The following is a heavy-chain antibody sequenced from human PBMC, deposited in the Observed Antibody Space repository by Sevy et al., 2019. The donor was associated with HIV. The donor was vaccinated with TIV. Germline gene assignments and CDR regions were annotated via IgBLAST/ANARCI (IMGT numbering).Heavy chain of an antibody. CDR3: ARQGIAAAGIGGVDY. Sequence: ETLSLTCTVSGGSISSSSYYWGWIRQPPGKGLEWIGSIYYSGSTYYNPSLKSRVTISVDTSKNQFSLKLSSVTAADTAVYYCARQGIAAAGIGGVDYWGQGTLVTVSS. D-gene: IGHD6-13*01. J-gene: IGHJ4*02. CDR2: IYYSGST. CDR1: GGSISSSSYY. V-gene: IGHV4-39*01.